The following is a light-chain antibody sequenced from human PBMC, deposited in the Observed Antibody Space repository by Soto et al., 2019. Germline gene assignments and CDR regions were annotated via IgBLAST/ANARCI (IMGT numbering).Light chain of an antibody. J-gene: IGKJ1*01. Sequence: DIQMTQSPSTLSASVGDRVTITCRASQSISNWLAWYQQKPGKAPKLLIYKASTLESGVPSRFSGSGSGTEFTLTISRLQPDDFATYYCQQYNIYWTFGQGTKVEIK. CDR2: KAS. CDR3: QQYNIYWT. V-gene: IGKV1-5*03. CDR1: QSISNW.